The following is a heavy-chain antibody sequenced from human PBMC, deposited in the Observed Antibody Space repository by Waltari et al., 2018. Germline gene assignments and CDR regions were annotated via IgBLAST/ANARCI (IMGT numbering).Heavy chain of an antibody. Sequence: QVQLQQWGAGLLKPSETLSLTCAVYGGSFSGYYWSWIRQPPGKGLEWIGEINHRGSTNYNPSLKSRVTISVDTSKNQFSLKLSSVTAADTAVYYCARPKYYYGSGSYFDYWGQGTLVTVSS. CDR3: ARPKYYYGSGSYFDY. J-gene: IGHJ4*02. CDR2: INHRGST. CDR1: GGSFSGYY. D-gene: IGHD3-10*01. V-gene: IGHV4-34*01.